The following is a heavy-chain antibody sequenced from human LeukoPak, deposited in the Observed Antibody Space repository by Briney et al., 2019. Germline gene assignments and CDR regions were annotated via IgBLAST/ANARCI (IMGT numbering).Heavy chain of an antibody. J-gene: IGHJ6*03. Sequence: GGSLRLSCEVSGFTFSSYHMNWVRQAPGKGLEWVSSIGSSGSYIYYADSLTGRFTISRDNAKNSLYLQMNSLRAEDTAVYYCAREAPDDYYHYYYMDVWGTGTTVTVSS. CDR1: GFTFSSYH. V-gene: IGHV3-21*01. CDR3: AREAPDDYYHYYYMDV. CDR2: IGSSGSYI.